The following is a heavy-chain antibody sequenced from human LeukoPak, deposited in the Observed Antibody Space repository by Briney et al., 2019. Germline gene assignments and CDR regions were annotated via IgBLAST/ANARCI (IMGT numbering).Heavy chain of an antibody. J-gene: IGHJ4*02. CDR3: ARDPSGSGWSLNN. D-gene: IGHD6-19*01. Sequence: PGGSLRLSCTASGFNFGSDAMHWVRQAPGKGLEWVAFIWYDGSNGHYADSVKGRFTISRDNSKNTVCLQMNSLRVEDTAVYYCARDPSGSGWSLNNWGQGTLVTVSS. CDR2: IWYDGSNG. CDR1: GFNFGSDA. V-gene: IGHV3-33*01.